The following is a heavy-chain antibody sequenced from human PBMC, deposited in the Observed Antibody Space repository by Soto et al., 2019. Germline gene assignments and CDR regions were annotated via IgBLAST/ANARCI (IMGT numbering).Heavy chain of an antibody. CDR3: AREPRYCRGGSCSITGDAYDI. CDR2: ISNRGDT. Sequence: EVQLVESGGGLVQPGGSLRLSCTASGFIVSDTYVNWVRQAHGQGLEWVSVISNRGDTHYADSVRGRFSLSRDISDNTLHLQMNNLRVEDTAVYYCAREPRYCRGGSCSITGDAYDIWGHGTMVTVSS. J-gene: IGHJ3*02. D-gene: IGHD2-15*01. V-gene: IGHV3-66*01. CDR1: GFIVSDTY.